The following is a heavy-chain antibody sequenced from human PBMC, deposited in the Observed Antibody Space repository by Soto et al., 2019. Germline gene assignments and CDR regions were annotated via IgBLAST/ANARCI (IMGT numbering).Heavy chain of an antibody. Sequence: PSETLSLTCAVSGGSISSGGYSWSWIQQPPGKGLEWIGYIYHSGSTYYNPSLKSRVTISVDRSKNQFSLKLSSVTAADTAVYYCARVGAAAGQLDYWGQGTLVTVSS. CDR1: GGSISSGGYS. D-gene: IGHD6-13*01. V-gene: IGHV4-30-2*01. CDR2: IYHSGST. CDR3: ARVGAAAGQLDY. J-gene: IGHJ4*02.